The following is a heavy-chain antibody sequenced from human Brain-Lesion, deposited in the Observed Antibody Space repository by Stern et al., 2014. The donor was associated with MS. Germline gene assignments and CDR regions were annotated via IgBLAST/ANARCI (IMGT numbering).Heavy chain of an antibody. D-gene: IGHD2-2*01. CDR2: IFNSGST. V-gene: IGHV4-61*02. CDR1: GGSISSGGYY. CDR3: ARGRVVPGFQYYATDV. Sequence: QVQLQESGPGLVKPSQTLSLSCTVSGGSISSGGYYWSWIRQPAGKGLEWLGRIFNSGSTRYNPSLKSRAPISIDTFNNQFSLKMTARTAADTAVYYCARGRVVPGFQYYATDVWGQGTTVIVSS. J-gene: IGHJ6*02.